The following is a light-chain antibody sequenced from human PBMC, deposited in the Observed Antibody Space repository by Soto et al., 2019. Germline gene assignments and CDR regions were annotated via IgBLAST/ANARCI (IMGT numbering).Light chain of an antibody. CDR3: QQYNNWPPIT. J-gene: IGKJ5*01. V-gene: IGKV1-5*03. Sequence: DIQMTQSPSTLSASVGDRVTITCRASQSISTWLAWYQQKPGKVPKLLIYKASSLESGVPSRFSGSGSGTEFTLTISSLQSEDFAVYYCQQYNNWPPITFGQGTRLEIK. CDR1: QSISTW. CDR2: KAS.